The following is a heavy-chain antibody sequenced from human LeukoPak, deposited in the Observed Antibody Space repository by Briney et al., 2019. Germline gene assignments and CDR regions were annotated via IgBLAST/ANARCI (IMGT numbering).Heavy chain of an antibody. Sequence: GSSVKVSCKASGDTFSSYAISWVRQAPGQGLEWMGRIIPIFGIANYAQKFQGRVTITADKSTSTAYMELSSLRSEDTAVYYCASAGDIVVVPAAIRDYYYYGMDVWGQGTTVTVSS. D-gene: IGHD2-2*02. CDR3: ASAGDIVVVPAAIRDYYYYGMDV. CDR1: GDTFSSYA. CDR2: IIPIFGIA. V-gene: IGHV1-69*04. J-gene: IGHJ6*02.